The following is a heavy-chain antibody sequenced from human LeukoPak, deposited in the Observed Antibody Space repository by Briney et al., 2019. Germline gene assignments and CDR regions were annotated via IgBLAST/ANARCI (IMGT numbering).Heavy chain of an antibody. J-gene: IGHJ6*03. Sequence: WETLSHTCFVSGDSISSHYWNWIRQPPRRGLEWIGYISSSGSTNYNPSLKSRVTVSIDTSKNQFSLNLSSVTAADTAVYYCARSTFVDYVSYFYTYVWGKATTVT. D-gene: IGHD2-21*01. CDR1: GDSISSHY. CDR3: ARSTFVDYVSYFYTYV. CDR2: ISSSGST. V-gene: IGHV4-59*11.